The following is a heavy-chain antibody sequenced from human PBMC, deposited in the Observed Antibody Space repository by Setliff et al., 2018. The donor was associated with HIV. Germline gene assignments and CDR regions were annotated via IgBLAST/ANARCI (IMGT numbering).Heavy chain of an antibody. CDR2: IKPNSGGT. D-gene: IGHD6-13*01. Sequence: GASVKVSCKASGYTFTDYYMHWVRQAPGQGLEWMGWIKPNSGGTNYAQKFQGRVTMTRDTSANTAYMELSNLRSEDTAVYYCVRRATAAEVFDYWGQGTLVTVSS. J-gene: IGHJ4*02. CDR3: VRRATAAEVFDY. V-gene: IGHV1-2*02. CDR1: GYTFTDYY.